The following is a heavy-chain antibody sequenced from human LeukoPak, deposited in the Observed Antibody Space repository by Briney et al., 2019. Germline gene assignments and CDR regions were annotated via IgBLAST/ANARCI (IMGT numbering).Heavy chain of an antibody. CDR1: GFSFSSSW. CDR2: MNSDGSII. V-gene: IGHV3-74*03. CDR3: ARDAHSSSWT. J-gene: IGHJ4*02. Sequence: PGGSLRLSCAASGFSFSSSWMHWVRQAPGKGLVWVSRMNSDGSIITYADSVKGRFTTTRDNAKSTLFLQMNSLRADDTGDYFCARDAHSSSWTWGQGTLVTVSS. D-gene: IGHD6-13*01.